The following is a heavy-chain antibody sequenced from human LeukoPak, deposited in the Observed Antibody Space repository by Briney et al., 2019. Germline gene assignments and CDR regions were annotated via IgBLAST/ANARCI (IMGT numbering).Heavy chain of an antibody. Sequence: GASVKVSCKASGYTFTGYYMHWVRQAPGQGLEWMGWINPNSGGTNYAQKFQGRVTITRDTSISTAYMELSRLRSDDTAVYYRAREGLIVATTSFDYWGQGTLVTVSS. CDR2: INPNSGGT. CDR1: GYTFTGYY. CDR3: AREGLIVATTSFDY. V-gene: IGHV1-2*02. J-gene: IGHJ4*02. D-gene: IGHD5-12*01.